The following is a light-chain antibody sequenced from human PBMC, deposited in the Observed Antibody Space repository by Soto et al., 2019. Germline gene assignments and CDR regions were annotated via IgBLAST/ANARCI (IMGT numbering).Light chain of an antibody. Sequence: DIQMTQSPSSLSASVGDRVTITCRASQSIYSSLNWYHQKPGKAPKLLIYAASNLQSGVPSRFSGSGSGTDFTLSISSLQPEDVATYYCQQSYSAPYTFGQGTKLEI. CDR1: QSIYSS. CDR3: QQSYSAPYT. CDR2: AAS. V-gene: IGKV1-39*01. J-gene: IGKJ2*01.